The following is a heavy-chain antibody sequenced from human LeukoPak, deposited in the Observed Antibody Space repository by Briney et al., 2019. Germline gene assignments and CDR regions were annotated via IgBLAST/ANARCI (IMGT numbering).Heavy chain of an antibody. D-gene: IGHD4-17*01. CDR2: ISAYNGNT. Sequence: ASVKVSCKASGYTFTSYGISWVRQAPGQGLEWMGWISAYNGNTNYAQKLQGRVTMTTDTSTSTAYMELRSLTSDDTAVYYCAREPTMDGDYAGGVDYWGQGTLSPSLQ. V-gene: IGHV1-18*01. CDR3: AREPTMDGDYAGGVDY. J-gene: IGHJ4*02. CDR1: GYTFTSYG.